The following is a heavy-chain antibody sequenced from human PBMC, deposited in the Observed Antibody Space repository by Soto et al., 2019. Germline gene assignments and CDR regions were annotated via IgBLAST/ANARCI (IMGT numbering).Heavy chain of an antibody. Sequence: PGGSLRLSCAASGFTFSSYAMHWVRQAPGKGLEWVAVISYDGSNKYYADSVKGRFTISRDNSKNTLYLQMNSLRAEDTAVYYCAREASSSGWTGYFDYWGQGTLVTVSS. CDR2: ISYDGSNK. J-gene: IGHJ4*02. D-gene: IGHD6-19*01. CDR1: GFTFSSYA. V-gene: IGHV3-30-3*01. CDR3: AREASSSGWTGYFDY.